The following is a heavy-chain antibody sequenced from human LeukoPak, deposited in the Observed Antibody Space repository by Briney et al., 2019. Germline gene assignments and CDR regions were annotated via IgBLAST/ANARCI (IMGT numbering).Heavy chain of an antibody. CDR2: INHSGST. D-gene: IGHD3-10*01. V-gene: IGHV4-34*01. Sequence: PSETLSLTCAVYGGSFSGYYWSWIRQPPGKGLEWIGEINHSGSTNYNPSLKSRVTISVDTSKNQFSLKLSSVTAADTAVYYCARLRNFGSGYAFDIWGQGTMVTVSP. CDR1: GGSFSGYY. J-gene: IGHJ3*02. CDR3: ARLRNFGSGYAFDI.